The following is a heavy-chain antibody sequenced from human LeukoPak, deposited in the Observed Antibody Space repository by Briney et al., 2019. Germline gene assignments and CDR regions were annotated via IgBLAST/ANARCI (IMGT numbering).Heavy chain of an antibody. CDR2: ISYDGSNK. V-gene: IGHV3-30-3*01. CDR1: GFTFSSYA. D-gene: IGHD3-16*02. Sequence: GGSLRLSCAASGFTFSSYAMHWVRQAPGKGLEWVAVISYDGSNKYYADSAKGRFTISRDNSKNTLYLQMNSLRAEDTAVYYCARDGRAATPPRDDYVWGSYRYKGFFDYWGQGTLVTVSS. CDR3: ARDGRAATPPRDDYVWGSYRYKGFFDY. J-gene: IGHJ4*02.